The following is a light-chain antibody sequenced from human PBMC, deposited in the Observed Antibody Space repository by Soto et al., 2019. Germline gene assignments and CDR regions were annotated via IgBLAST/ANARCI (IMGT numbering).Light chain of an antibody. CDR1: QSISSY. J-gene: IGKJ1*01. CDR3: QQSYSTPTWT. Sequence: DIQMSQSPSSLSASVGDRVTITCRASQSISSYLNWYQQKPGKAPKLLIYAASSLQSGVPSRFSGSGSGTDFTLTISSLQPEDFATYYCQQSYSTPTWTFXQXXXXEI. V-gene: IGKV1-39*01. CDR2: AAS.